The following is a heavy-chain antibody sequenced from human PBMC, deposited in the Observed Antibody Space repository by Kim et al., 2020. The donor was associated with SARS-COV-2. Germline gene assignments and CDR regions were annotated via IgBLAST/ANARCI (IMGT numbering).Heavy chain of an antibody. J-gene: IGHJ5*02. Sequence: SETLSLTCTVSGGSISSSSYYWGWIRQPPGKGLEWIGSIYYSGSTYYNPSLKSRVTISVDTSKNQFSLKLSSVTAADTAVYYCARHILEDGYNRGNWFDPWGQGTLVTVSS. CDR2: IYYSGST. D-gene: IGHD5-12*01. CDR1: GGSISSSSYY. CDR3: ARHILEDGYNRGNWFDP. V-gene: IGHV4-39*01.